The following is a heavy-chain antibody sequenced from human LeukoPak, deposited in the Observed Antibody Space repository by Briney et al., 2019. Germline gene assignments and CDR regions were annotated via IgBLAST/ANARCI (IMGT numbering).Heavy chain of an antibody. V-gene: IGHV3-33*08. J-gene: IGHJ4*02. CDR2: IWYDGSDK. Sequence: PGGSLRLSCAASGFTFSDYYMSWIRQAPGKGLEWVADIWYDGSDKYYGDSVKGRFTISRDNSKNTVYLQMSSLRAEDTAVYYCARGGNSGYPIDSWGQGTLVTVSS. CDR3: ARGGNSGYPIDS. D-gene: IGHD5-12*01. CDR1: GFTFSDYY.